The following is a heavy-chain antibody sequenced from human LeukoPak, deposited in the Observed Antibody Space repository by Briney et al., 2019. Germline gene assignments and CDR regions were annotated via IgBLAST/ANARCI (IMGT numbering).Heavy chain of an antibody. J-gene: IGHJ5*02. CDR3: ARHRPDYYYGSGENNWFDP. CDR2: IYTSGST. V-gene: IGHV4-4*07. D-gene: IGHD3-10*01. Sequence: KPSETLSLTCTVSGGSISSYYWSWIRQPAGKGLEWIGRIYTSGSTNYNPSLKSRVTISVDTSKNQFSLKLSSVTAADTAVYYCARHRPDYYYGSGENNWFDPWGQGTLVTVSS. CDR1: GGSISSYY.